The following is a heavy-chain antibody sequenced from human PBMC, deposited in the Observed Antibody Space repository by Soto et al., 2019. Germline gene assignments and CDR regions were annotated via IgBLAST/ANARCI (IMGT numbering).Heavy chain of an antibody. CDR3: ATLWFGEGNY. CDR1: GGSISSSSYY. Sequence: SETLSLTCTDSGGSISSSSYYWGWIRQPPGKGLEWIGGIYYSGSTYYNPSLKSRVTISVDTSKNQFSLKLSSVTAADTAVYYCATLWFGEGNYWGQGTLVTVSS. V-gene: IGHV4-39*01. CDR2: IYYSGST. J-gene: IGHJ4*02. D-gene: IGHD3-10*01.